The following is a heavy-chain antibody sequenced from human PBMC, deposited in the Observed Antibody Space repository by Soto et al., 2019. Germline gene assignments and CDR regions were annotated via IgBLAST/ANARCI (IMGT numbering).Heavy chain of an antibody. V-gene: IGHV5-51*01. J-gene: IGHJ4*02. Sequence: GESLKISCKGSGYSFTSYWIGWVRQMPGKGLAWMGVIYPADSHTRYSPSFQGQVTISADKSINTAYLQWNSLKASDTAMYYCARPSGDHSSGWYMAYWGQGTLVTV. CDR3: ARPSGDHSSGWYMAY. D-gene: IGHD6-19*01. CDR2: IYPADSHT. CDR1: GYSFTSYW.